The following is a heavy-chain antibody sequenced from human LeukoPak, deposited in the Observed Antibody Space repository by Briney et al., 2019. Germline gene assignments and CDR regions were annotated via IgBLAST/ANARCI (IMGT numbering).Heavy chain of an antibody. Sequence: GGSLRLSCAASGFTVSSNYMSWVRQAPGKGLEWVGRIKSKTDGGTTDYAAPVKGRFTISRDDSKNTLYLQMNSLKTEDTAVYYCTALNEDGPWGQGTLVTVSS. CDR3: TALNEDGP. CDR2: IKSKTDGGTT. V-gene: IGHV3-15*01. J-gene: IGHJ5*02. CDR1: GFTVSSNY.